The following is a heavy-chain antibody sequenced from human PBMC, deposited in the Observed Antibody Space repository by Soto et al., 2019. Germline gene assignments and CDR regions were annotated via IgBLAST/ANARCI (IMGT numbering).Heavy chain of an antibody. V-gene: IGHV3-23*01. CDR1: GFTFSSYA. Sequence: GGSLRLSCAASGFTFSSYAMSWVRQAPGKGLEWVSAISGSGGSTYYADSVKGRFTISRDNSKNTLYLQMNSLRAEDTAVYYCAKDKGYEARSPNAFDIWGQGTMVTVSS. J-gene: IGHJ3*02. CDR2: ISGSGGST. CDR3: AKDKGYEARSPNAFDI. D-gene: IGHD3-3*01.